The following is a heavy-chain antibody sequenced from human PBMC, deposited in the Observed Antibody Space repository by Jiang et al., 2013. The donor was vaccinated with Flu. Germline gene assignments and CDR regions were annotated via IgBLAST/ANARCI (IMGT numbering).Heavy chain of an antibody. V-gene: IGHV1-3*01. CDR2: INAGTGNT. CDR1: GYTFTYYL. J-gene: IGHJ4*02. CDR3: VRSGYSSGYVGYFDY. Sequence: SGAEVKKPGTSVTVSCQASGYTFTYYLIHWVRQAPGQRLEWMGWINAGTGNTGFSEKFQGRVTFTKDTSASAAYMALSSLSSEDTAVYYCVRSGYSSGYVGYFDYWGQGTLVTVSS. D-gene: IGHD5-18*01.